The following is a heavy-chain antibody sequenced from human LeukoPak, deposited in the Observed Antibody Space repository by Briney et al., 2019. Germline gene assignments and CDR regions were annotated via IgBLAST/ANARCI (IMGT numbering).Heavy chain of an antibody. CDR3: ARDQLLRGFDS. V-gene: IGHV4-31*03. CDR2: IYYSGTT. Sequence: SETLSLTCTVSGGSSSSGGYYLSWIRQHPGKGLEWIGYIYYSGTTHYSPSLKRRLSISVDTSKNQFSLKLTSVTDADTAVYYCARDQLLRGFDSWGQGTLVTVSS. J-gene: IGHJ4*02. CDR1: GGSSSSGGYY. D-gene: IGHD2-2*01.